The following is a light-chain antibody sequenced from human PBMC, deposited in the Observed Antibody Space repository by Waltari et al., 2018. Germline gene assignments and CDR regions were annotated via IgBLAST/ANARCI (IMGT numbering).Light chain of an antibody. CDR3: QQYDNYLFVT. J-gene: IGKJ4*01. Sequence: IQMTQSPSSLSASVGDRVTITCQASQDIVNFLNWYQQKPGEVPKLLIYGASTLTTGVPSRFSGRGSGTDFTFTITILQPEDVATYYWQQYDNYLFVTFGGGTKLEIK. CDR2: GAS. CDR1: QDIVNF. V-gene: IGKV1-33*01.